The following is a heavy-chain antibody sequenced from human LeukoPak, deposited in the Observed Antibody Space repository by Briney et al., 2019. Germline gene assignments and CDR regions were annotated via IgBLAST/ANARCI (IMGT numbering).Heavy chain of an antibody. CDR1: GFTFSSYW. D-gene: IGHD3-22*01. J-gene: IGHJ4*02. CDR2: INQDGSEK. V-gene: IGHV3-7*01. Sequence: PGGSLRLSCAASGFTFSSYWMSWVRQAPGKGLEWVANINQDGSEKYFVDSVKGRFTISRDNAKNSLYLQMNSLRAEDTAVYYCARDLYRIVVVPHYFDSWGQGTLVTVSS. CDR3: ARDLYRIVVVPHYFDS.